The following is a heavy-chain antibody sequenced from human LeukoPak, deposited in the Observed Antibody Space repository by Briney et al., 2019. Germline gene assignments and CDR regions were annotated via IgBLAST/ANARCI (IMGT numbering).Heavy chain of an antibody. Sequence: ASVKVSCQPSGYTLTVYYMHWVRQAPGQGLERLGWINPNSGGTKYAHNFEGRLTQTRDTSITTAYMELSSLRSDDTDIYYCARECSGTYCGEDWGQGTLVTVSS. J-gene: IGHJ4*02. CDR3: ARECSGTYCGED. D-gene: IGHD1-26*01. CDR2: INPNSGGT. CDR1: GYTLTVYY. V-gene: IGHV1-2*07.